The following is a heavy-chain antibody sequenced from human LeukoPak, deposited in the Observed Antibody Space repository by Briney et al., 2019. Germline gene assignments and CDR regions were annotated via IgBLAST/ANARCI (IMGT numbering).Heavy chain of an antibody. V-gene: IGHV4-59*01. CDR3: TTNSFGGPIPFDY. CDR2: MYYSGST. CDR1: GGSISSYY. J-gene: IGHJ4*02. Sequence: SETLSLTCTVSGGSISSYYWSWIRQPPGEELEWIGYMYYSGSTNYNPSLKSRVTISIDTSKNHFSLKLSSVTAADTAVYYCTTNSFGGPIPFDYWGQGTLVTVSS. D-gene: IGHD3-10*01.